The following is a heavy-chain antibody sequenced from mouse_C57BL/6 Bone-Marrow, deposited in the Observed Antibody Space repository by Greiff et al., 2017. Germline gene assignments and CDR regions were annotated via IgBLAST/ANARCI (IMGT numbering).Heavy chain of an antibody. J-gene: IGHJ3*01. CDR1: GFTFSSYG. CDR2: ISSGGSYT. V-gene: IGHV5-6*01. CDR3: ARLYCGSSLAWFAY. Sequence: EVHLVESGGDLVKPGGSLKLSCAASGFTFSSYGMSWVRQTPDKRLEWVATISSGGSYTYYPDSVKGRFTISRDNAKNTLYVQMRSLKSEDTAMYYCARLYCGSSLAWFAYWGQGTLVTVSA. D-gene: IGHD1-1*01.